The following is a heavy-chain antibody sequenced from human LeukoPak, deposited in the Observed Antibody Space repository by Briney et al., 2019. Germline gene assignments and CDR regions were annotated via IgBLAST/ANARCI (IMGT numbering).Heavy chain of an antibody. D-gene: IGHD6-13*01. CDR1: GFLLSTSGVG. V-gene: IGHV2-5*01. Sequence: SGPTLVNPTQTLTLTCTFSGFLLSTSGVGVGWIRQPPGKALEWLALIYWNDDKRYSPSLKSRLTITKDTSKNQVVLTMTNMDPVDTATYYCAHTTSQQQLVLDWGQGTLVTVSS. CDR2: IYWNDDK. CDR3: AHTTSQQQLVLD. J-gene: IGHJ4*02.